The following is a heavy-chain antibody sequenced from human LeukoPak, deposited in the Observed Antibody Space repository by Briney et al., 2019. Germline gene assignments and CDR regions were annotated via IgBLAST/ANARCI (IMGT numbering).Heavy chain of an antibody. CDR2: IWYDGSNK. V-gene: IGHV3-33*01. CDR3: ARDSNELPYYGSGNRPDY. J-gene: IGHJ4*02. Sequence: PGRPLRLSCAASGFTFSSYGMHWVRQAPGKGLEWVAVIWYDGSNKYYADSVKGRFTISRDNSKNTLYLQMNSLRAEDTAVYYCARDSNELPYYGSGNRPDYWGQGTLVTVSS. D-gene: IGHD3-10*01. CDR1: GFTFSSYG.